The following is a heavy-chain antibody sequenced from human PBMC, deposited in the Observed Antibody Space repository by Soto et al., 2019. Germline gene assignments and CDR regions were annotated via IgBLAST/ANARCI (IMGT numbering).Heavy chain of an antibody. D-gene: IGHD3-3*01. CDR2: IIPIFGTA. CDR3: ARCQYYDFWSGYYNWFDP. J-gene: IGHJ5*02. CDR1: GGTFSSYA. V-gene: IGHV1-69*13. Sequence: SVKVSCKASGGTFSSYAISWVRQAPGQGLEWMGGIIPIFGTANYAQKFQGRVTITADESTSTAYMELSSLRSEDTAVYYCARCQYYDFWSGYYNWFDPWGQGTLVTVSS.